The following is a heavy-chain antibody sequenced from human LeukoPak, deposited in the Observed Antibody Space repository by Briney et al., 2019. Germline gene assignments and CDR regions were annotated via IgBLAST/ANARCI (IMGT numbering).Heavy chain of an antibody. D-gene: IGHD3-9*01. CDR3: ARIDILTGYAAVGDC. Sequence: GGSLRLSCAASGFTFSSYNMHWVRQGPGKGLEWVALISYDGSNQLYADSVRGRFTISRDNSKNTLQLQLNSLRVEDTAVYYCARIDILTGYAAVGDCWGQGALVTVSS. J-gene: IGHJ4*02. V-gene: IGHV3-30-3*01. CDR1: GFTFSSYN. CDR2: ISYDGSNQ.